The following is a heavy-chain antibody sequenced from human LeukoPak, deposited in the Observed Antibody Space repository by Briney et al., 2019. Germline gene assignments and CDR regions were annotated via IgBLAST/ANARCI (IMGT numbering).Heavy chain of an antibody. J-gene: IGHJ4*02. CDR1: GFTFTSSA. CDR2: IVVGSGNT. V-gene: IGHV1-58*01. Sequence: GASVKVSCKASGFTFTSSAVQWVREARGQRLEWIGWIVVGSGNTNYAQKFQERVTITRDMSTSTDYMELSSLRSEDTAVYYCAARSNGYSGYVLFDYWGQGTLVTVSS. D-gene: IGHD5-12*01. CDR3: AARSNGYSGYVLFDY.